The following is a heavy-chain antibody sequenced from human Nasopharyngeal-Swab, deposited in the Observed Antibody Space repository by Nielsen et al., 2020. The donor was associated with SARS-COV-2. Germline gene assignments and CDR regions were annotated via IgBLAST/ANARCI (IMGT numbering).Heavy chain of an antibody. J-gene: IGHJ4*02. V-gene: IGHV1-3*01. CDR1: AYTFSVYP. CDR3: ATGTGTVAFDF. D-gene: IGHD4-11*01. CDR2: LNGGNGDT. Sequence: ASVKVSCKGSAYTFSVYPMHWVRQAPGQGLQRMGWLNGGNGDTKSSQEFEGRLSITRDASTSTAYMELSSLTSEDTAIYYCATGTGTVAFDFWGQGTLLSVSS.